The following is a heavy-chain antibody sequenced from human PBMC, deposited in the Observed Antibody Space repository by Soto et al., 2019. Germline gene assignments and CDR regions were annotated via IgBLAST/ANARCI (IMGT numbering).Heavy chain of an antibody. D-gene: IGHD3-22*01. CDR1: DGSISSISYY. Sequence: QLQLPESGQCLVKPSETLTITCTVSDGSISSISYYWGWIRQPPGKGLEWIGSSYYSESTSYNPSLQSRVTISVDTSKNQCYLKLSSVAAADTALYYCARPKYHSRGPSASWCQGTLVTVSS. CDR3: ARPKYHSRGPSAS. CDR2: SYYSEST. V-gene: IGHV4-39*01. J-gene: IGHJ5*02.